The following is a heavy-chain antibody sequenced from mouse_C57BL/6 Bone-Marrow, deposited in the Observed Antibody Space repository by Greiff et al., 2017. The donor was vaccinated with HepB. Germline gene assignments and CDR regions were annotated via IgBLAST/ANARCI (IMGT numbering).Heavy chain of an antibody. CDR2: INPSNGGT. J-gene: IGHJ2*01. CDR1: GYTFTSYW. Sequence: QVQLQQPGTELVKPGASVKLSCKASGYTFTSYWMHWVKQRPGQGLEWIGNINPSNGGTNYNEKFKSKATLTVDKSSSTAYMQLSSLTSEDPAVYYCARSPFITTVVAPFDYWGQGTTLTVSS. V-gene: IGHV1-53*01. CDR3: ARSPFITTVVAPFDY. D-gene: IGHD1-1*01.